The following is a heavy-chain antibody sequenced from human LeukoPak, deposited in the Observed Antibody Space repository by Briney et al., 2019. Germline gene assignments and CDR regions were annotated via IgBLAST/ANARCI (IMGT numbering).Heavy chain of an antibody. CDR3: ARDGYGYNYMDV. J-gene: IGHJ6*03. CDR1: GFTFSSYE. Sequence: GGSLRLSCAASGFTFSSYEMNWVRQAPGKGLEWVSVIYSGGTTYYADSVRGRFTISRDNSKNTLYLQMNSLRAEDTAVYYCARDGYGYNYMDVWGKGTTVTVSS. D-gene: IGHD1-1*01. V-gene: IGHV3-53*01. CDR2: IYSGGTT.